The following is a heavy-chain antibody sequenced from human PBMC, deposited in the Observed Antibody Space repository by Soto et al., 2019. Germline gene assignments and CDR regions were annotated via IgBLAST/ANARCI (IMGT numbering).Heavy chain of an antibody. CDR3: ARFRDGYSSGWYQRYNWFDP. J-gene: IGHJ5*02. CDR2: INHSGST. Sequence: QVQLQQWGAGLLKPSETLSLTCAVYGGSFSGYYWSWIRQPPGKGLEWIGEINHSGSTNYNPSLKSRVTISVDTSKNQFSLKLSSVTAADTAVYYCARFRDGYSSGWYQRYNWFDPWGQGTLVTVSS. CDR1: GGSFSGYY. D-gene: IGHD6-19*01. V-gene: IGHV4-34*01.